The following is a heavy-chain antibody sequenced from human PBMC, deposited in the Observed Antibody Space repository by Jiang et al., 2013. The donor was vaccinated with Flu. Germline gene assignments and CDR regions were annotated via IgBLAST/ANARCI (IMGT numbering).Heavy chain of an antibody. CDR2: IYYSGST. Sequence: GLVKPSETLSLTCTVSGGSISSYYWSWIRQPPGKGLEWIGYIYYSGSTNYNPSLKSRVTISVDTSKNQFSLKLSSVTAADTAVYYCARDRRDNYYYYYGMDVWGQGTTVTVSS. V-gene: IGHV4-59*01. CDR1: GGSISSYY. D-gene: IGHD1-14*01. CDR3: ARDRRDNYYYYYGMDV. J-gene: IGHJ6*02.